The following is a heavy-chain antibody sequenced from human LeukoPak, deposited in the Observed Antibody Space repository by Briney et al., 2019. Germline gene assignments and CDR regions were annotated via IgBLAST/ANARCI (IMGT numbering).Heavy chain of an antibody. D-gene: IGHD2-2*01. V-gene: IGHV4-59*06. CDR2: IYYSGST. CDR3: ATGEYCSSTSCYPFDY. Sequence: SETLSLTCTVSGGSISSYYWSWIRQPPGKGLEWIGYIYYSGSTYYNPSLKSRVTISVDTSKNQFSLKLSSVTAADTAVYYCATGEYCSSTSCYPFDYWGQGTLVTVSS. J-gene: IGHJ4*02. CDR1: GGSISSYY.